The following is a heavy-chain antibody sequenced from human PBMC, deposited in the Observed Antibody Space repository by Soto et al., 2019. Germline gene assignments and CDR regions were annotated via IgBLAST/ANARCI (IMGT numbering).Heavy chain of an antibody. D-gene: IGHD4-17*01. J-gene: IGHJ3*02. Sequence: PSETLSLTCTVSGGSISSYYWSWIRQPPGKGLEWIGYIYYSGSTNYNPSLKSRVTISVDTFKNQFSLKLSSVTAADTAVYYCARLYGLDAFDIWGQGTMVTVSS. CDR3: ARLYGLDAFDI. CDR2: IYYSGST. CDR1: GGSISSYY. V-gene: IGHV4-59*01.